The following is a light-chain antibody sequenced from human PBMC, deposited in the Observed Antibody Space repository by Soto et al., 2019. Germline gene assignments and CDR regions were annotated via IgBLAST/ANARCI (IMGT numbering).Light chain of an antibody. CDR2: GAS. Sequence: EIVLSLSPGTLSLSPGERASLSCRASQSVSSSYLAWYQQKPGQAPRLLIYGASSRATGIPDRFSGGGSGTDFTLSISKVEPEDFAVYYCQQRADWPITFGQGTRLEIK. CDR3: QQRADWPIT. V-gene: IGKV3D-20*02. CDR1: QSVSSSY. J-gene: IGKJ5*01.